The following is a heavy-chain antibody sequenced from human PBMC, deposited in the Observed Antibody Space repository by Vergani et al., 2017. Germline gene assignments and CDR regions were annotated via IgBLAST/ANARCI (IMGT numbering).Heavy chain of an antibody. CDR3: AKEGAVGLRFLEWLLPNYYFDY. J-gene: IGHJ4*02. CDR1: GFTFDDYA. D-gene: IGHD3-3*01. Sequence: DVQLVESGGGVVQPGGSLRLSCAASGFTFDDYAMHWVRQAPGKGLEWVALISGDGGSTYNADSVKGRLTISRDNSKNSLYLQMHSLRTEDTALYYCAKEGAVGLRFLEWLLPNYYFDYWGQGTLVTVSS. V-gene: IGHV3-43*02. CDR2: ISGDGGST.